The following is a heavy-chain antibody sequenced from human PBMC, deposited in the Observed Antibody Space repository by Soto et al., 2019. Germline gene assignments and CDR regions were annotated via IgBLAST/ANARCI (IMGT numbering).Heavy chain of an antibody. CDR3: ATARRGGGADY. V-gene: IGHV3-23*01. CDR2: INGGGGGT. D-gene: IGHD3-16*01. CDR1: GFTFNNYV. Sequence: EVQILESGGGLVQPGGSLRLSCAASGFTFNNYVMTWFRQAPGRGLEWVSSINGGGGGTYYADSVKGRFTISRDNSMDTLYLQMNSLRVEDTGVYYCATARRGGGADYWGQGTLVTVPS. J-gene: IGHJ4*02.